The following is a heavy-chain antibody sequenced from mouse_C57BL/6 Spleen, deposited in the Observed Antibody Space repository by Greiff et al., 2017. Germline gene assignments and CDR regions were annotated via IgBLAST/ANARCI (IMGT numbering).Heavy chain of an antibody. Sequence: QVQLQQSGAELARPGASVKLSCKASGYPFTSYGISWVKQRTGQGLEWIGEIYPRSGNTYYNEKFKGKATLTADKSSSTAYMERRSLTSEDSAGYFCARDYGSSRYYLDYGGQGPTLTVSS. CDR2: IYPRSGNT. CDR3: ARDYGSSRYYLDY. J-gene: IGHJ2*01. D-gene: IGHD1-1*01. V-gene: IGHV1-81*01. CDR1: GYPFTSYG.